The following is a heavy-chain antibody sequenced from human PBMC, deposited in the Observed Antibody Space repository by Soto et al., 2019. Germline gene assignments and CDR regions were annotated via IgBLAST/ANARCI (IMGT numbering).Heavy chain of an antibody. J-gene: IGHJ3*01. D-gene: IGHD2-8*02. Sequence: QVQLVQSGAEVRKPGASVNISCRASGFSFSDNLINWVRQAPGQSLEWMGWINPDNGNTSYSQTFQGRVTISRHSSASIASVEVSDLTSEDTAVYDCAGDILSVGPRANDAFDVWGQGTMVTVSS. CDR2: INPDNGNT. V-gene: IGHV1-3*01. CDR1: GFSFSDNL. CDR3: AGDILSVGPRANDAFDV.